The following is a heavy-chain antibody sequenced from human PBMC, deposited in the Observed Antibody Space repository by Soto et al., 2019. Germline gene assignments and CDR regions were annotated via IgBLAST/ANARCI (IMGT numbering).Heavy chain of an antibody. V-gene: IGHV2-5*02. CDR2: IYWDDDK. CDR3: ARIGVEYSSPFGFDY. J-gene: IGHJ4*02. Sequence: QITLKESGPTLVKPTQTLTLTCTFSGFSLSTSGVGVGWVRQPPGKALEGLALIYWDDDKRYSPSLKSRTTITRDTSKNQVVLTMTNMDPVDTATYYCARIGVEYSSPFGFDYWGQGTLVTVSS. CDR1: GFSLSTSGVG. D-gene: IGHD6-6*01.